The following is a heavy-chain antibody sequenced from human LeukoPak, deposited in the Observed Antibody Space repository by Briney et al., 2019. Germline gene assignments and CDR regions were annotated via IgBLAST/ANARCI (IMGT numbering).Heavy chain of an antibody. CDR3: ARVPIVATIFDYFDY. Sequence: GGSLRLSCAATGFTFSSFSMHWVRQAPGKGLEWVAVTSYDGSNKYYADSVKGRFTISRDNSKNTLYLQMNSLRAEDTAVYYCARVPIVATIFDYFDYWGQGTLVTVSS. CDR1: GFTFSSFS. V-gene: IGHV3-30*03. D-gene: IGHD5-12*01. CDR2: TSYDGSNK. J-gene: IGHJ4*02.